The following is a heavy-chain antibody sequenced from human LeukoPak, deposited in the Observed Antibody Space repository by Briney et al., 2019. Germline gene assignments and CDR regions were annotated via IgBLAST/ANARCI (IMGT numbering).Heavy chain of an antibody. CDR1: GFTVSSNY. Sequence: GASLRLSCAASGFTVSSNYMSWVRQAPGKELEWVSVIYSGGSTYYADSVKGRFTISRDNSKNTLYLQMNSLRTEDTAVYYCARVLLDYYDSSGLGAFDIWGQGTMVTVSS. CDR2: IYSGGST. CDR3: ARVLLDYYDSSGLGAFDI. V-gene: IGHV3-53*01. J-gene: IGHJ3*02. D-gene: IGHD3-22*01.